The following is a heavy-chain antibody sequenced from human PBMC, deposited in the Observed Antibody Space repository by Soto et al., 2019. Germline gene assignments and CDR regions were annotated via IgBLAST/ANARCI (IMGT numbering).Heavy chain of an antibody. Sequence: EVQLVESGGGLVQPGGSLRLSCAASGFSFSNYAMDWVRQAPGKGLEWVSYISGSSSNIRYADSVKGRFTMSRDNAKSSEYLQMNSLRADDTAVYYCARVPSRGSDWARYLDLWGRGTLVTVSS. CDR1: GFSFSNYA. CDR3: ARVPSRGSDWARYLDL. V-gene: IGHV3-48*01. J-gene: IGHJ2*01. CDR2: ISGSSSNI. D-gene: IGHD1-26*01.